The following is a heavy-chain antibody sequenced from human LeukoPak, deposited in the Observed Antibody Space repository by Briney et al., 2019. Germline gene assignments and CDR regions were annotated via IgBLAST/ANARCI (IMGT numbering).Heavy chain of an antibody. CDR2: IYYSEST. V-gene: IGHV4-59*08. J-gene: IGHJ4*02. Sequence: SETLSLTCTVSGGSISSYYWSWIRQPPGKGLEWIGYIYYSESTNYNPSLKSRVTISVDTSKNQFSLKLSSVTAADTAVYYCARHNPWYFDYWGQGTLVTVSS. CDR1: GGSISSYY. CDR3: ARHNPWYFDY.